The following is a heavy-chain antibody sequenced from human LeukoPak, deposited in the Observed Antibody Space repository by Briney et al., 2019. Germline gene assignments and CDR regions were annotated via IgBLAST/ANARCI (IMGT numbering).Heavy chain of an antibody. J-gene: IGHJ4*02. Sequence: SQTLSLTCAISGDSVPSNSVAWNWIRQSPSRGLEWLGRTYYRSKWKNDYAVSVKSRITVNPDTSKNQFSLQLNSVTPEDTAVYYCARESNYYNSRGYYYFDYWGQGTLVTVSS. CDR3: ARESNYYNSRGYYYFDY. CDR2: TYYRSKWKN. CDR1: GDSVPSNSVA. D-gene: IGHD3-22*01. V-gene: IGHV6-1*01.